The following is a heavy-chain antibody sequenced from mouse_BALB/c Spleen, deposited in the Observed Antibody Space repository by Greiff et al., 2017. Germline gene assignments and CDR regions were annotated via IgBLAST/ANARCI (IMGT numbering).Heavy chain of an antibody. V-gene: IGHV1-63*01. CDR3: AKGGYGSSWGFAY. Sequence: QVQLQQSGAELVRPGTSVKISCKASGYTFTNYWLGWVKQRPGHGLEWIGDIYPGGGYTNYNEKFKGKATLTSDKSSSTAYMELSSLTSEDSAVYYCAKGGYGSSWGFAYWGQGTLVTVSA. D-gene: IGHD1-1*01. CDR1: GYTFTNYW. CDR2: IYPGGGYT. J-gene: IGHJ3*01.